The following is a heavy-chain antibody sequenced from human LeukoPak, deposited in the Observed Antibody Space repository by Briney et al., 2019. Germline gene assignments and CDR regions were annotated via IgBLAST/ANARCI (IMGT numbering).Heavy chain of an antibody. J-gene: IGHJ4*02. CDR1: GYTFTSYD. CDR2: MNPNSGNT. CDR3: ARGGRFGGVSPDFDY. Sequence: ATVKVSCKASGYTFTSYDINWVRQATGRGLEWMAWMNPNSGNTGYAQKFQGRVTMTRNTSISTAYMELSSLRSVDTAVYYCARGGRFGGVSPDFDYWGQGTLVTVSS. V-gene: IGHV1-8*01. D-gene: IGHD3-16*01.